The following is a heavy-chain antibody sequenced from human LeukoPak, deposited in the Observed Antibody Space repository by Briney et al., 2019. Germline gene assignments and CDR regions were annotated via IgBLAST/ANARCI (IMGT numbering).Heavy chain of an antibody. J-gene: IGHJ4*02. CDR1: GFTFSIYA. CDR3: AKVAARRDYEAYFEY. V-gene: IGHV3-23*01. CDR2: ISSSGGTT. D-gene: IGHD5-24*01. Sequence: GGSLRLSSAASGFTFSIYAMSWVRQAPGKGLEWVAAISSSGGTTYYADSMRGRFSISRDNSKSMLYLEMSSLRADDTAVYYCAKVAARRDYEAYFEYWGQGTQVTVSS.